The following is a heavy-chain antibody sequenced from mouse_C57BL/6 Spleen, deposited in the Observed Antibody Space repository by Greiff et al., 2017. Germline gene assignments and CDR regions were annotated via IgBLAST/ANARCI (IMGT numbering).Heavy chain of an antibody. Sequence: VKLMESGPELVKPGASVKISCKASGYAFRSSWMNWVKQRPGKGLEWIGRIYPGDGDTNYNGKFKGKATLTADNSSSTAYMQLSSLTSEDSAVYYCARNVGDYAVYFDYWGQGTTLTVSS. CDR3: ARNVGDYAVYFDY. J-gene: IGHJ2*01. CDR1: GYAFRSSW. D-gene: IGHD2-4*01. CDR2: IYPGDGDT. V-gene: IGHV1-82*01.